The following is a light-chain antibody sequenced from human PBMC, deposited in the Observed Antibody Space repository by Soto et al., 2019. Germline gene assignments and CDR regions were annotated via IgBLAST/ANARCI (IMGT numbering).Light chain of an antibody. J-gene: IGLJ2*01. V-gene: IGLV4-69*01. Sequence: QLVLTQSPSASASLGASVKLTCTLSSGHSSYAIAWNQQQPEKGPRYLMKLNSGGSHSQGDGIPDRFSGSSSGAERYLTISSLLSENEADDYCQTWGTGIHVVFGGGTKLTLL. CDR1: SGHSSYA. CDR2: LNSGGSH. CDR3: QTWGTGIHVV.